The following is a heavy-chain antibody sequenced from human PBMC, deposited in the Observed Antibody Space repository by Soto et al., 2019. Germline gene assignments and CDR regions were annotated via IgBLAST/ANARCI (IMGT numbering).Heavy chain of an antibody. CDR2: IRRGGGST. J-gene: IGHJ4*02. CDR3: AKVTGLVDPFDY. V-gene: IGHV3-23*01. D-gene: IGHD2-8*02. Sequence: EVQLLESGGGLVQPGGSLRLSCAASGFTFSSYGMSWVRQAPGKGLEWVSAIRRGGGSTYYADSVKGRFTISRDNSKNTLYLQMNSLRAEDTAIYYCAKVTGLVDPFDYWGQGTLVTVSS. CDR1: GFTFSSYG.